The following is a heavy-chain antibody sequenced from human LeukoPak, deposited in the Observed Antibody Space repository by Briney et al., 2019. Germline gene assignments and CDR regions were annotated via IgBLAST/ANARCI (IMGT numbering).Heavy chain of an antibody. J-gene: IGHJ4*02. V-gene: IGHV1-69*05. D-gene: IGHD3-22*01. CDR1: GGTFSSYA. CDR3: ARDLTSGYFHGDY. Sequence: GASVKVSCKASGGTFSSYAISWVRQAPGQGLEWMGRIIPIFGTANYAQKFQGRVTITTDESTSTAYMKLSSLRSEDTAVYYCARDLTSGYFHGDYWGQGTLVTVSS. CDR2: IIPIFGTA.